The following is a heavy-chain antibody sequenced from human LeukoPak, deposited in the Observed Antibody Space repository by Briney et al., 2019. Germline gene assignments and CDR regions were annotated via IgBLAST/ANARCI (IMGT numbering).Heavy chain of an antibody. V-gene: IGHV3-23*01. D-gene: IGHD6-13*01. J-gene: IGHJ4*02. Sequence: GGSLRLSCAASGFTFSSYAMSWVRQAPGKGLEWVSAISGSGGSTYYADSVKGRFTISRDNCKNTLYLQMNSLRADDTAVYYCASTRSRSSSWYSGYWRQGTLVTVPS. CDR1: GFTFSSYA. CDR2: ISGSGGST. CDR3: ASTRSRSSSWYSGY.